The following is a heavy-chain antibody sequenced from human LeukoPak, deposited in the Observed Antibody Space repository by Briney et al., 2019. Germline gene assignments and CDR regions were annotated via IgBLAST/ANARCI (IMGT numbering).Heavy chain of an antibody. CDR2: ISSSSSYI. J-gene: IGHJ3*02. V-gene: IGHV3-21*01. CDR3: ARDQGEPIYSDAFDI. CDR1: GFTFNDYD. D-gene: IGHD2-15*01. Sequence: GGSLRLSCAASGFTFNDYDMNWVRQAPGKGLEWVSSISSSSSYIYYADSVKGRFTISRDNAKNSLYLQMNSLRAEDTAVYYCARDQGEPIYSDAFDIWGQGTMVTVSS.